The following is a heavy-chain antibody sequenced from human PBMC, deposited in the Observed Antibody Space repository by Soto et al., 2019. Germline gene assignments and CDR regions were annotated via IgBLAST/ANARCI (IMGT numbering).Heavy chain of an antibody. CDR2: IYYSGST. J-gene: IGHJ5*02. D-gene: IGHD4-17*01. CDR3: AIRGSYGDYVWFDP. CDR1: GGSISSYY. V-gene: IGHV4-59*08. Sequence: QVQLQESGPGLVKPSETLSLTCTVSGGSISSYYWSWIRQPPGKGLEWIGYIYYSGSTNYNPSLKSRVTISVDTSKNQFSLKLSSVTAADTAVYYCAIRGSYGDYVWFDPWGQGTLVTVSA.